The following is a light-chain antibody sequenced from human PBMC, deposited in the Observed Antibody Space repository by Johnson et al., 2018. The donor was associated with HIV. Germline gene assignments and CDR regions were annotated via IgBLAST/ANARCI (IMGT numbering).Light chain of an antibody. CDR1: SSNIGNNY. Sequence: QSVLTQPPSVSAAPGQKVTISCSGSSSNIGNNYVSWYQQVPGTAPKLLIYDNNKRPSGIPDRFSGSKSGTSATLGITGLQTGDEADDYCGTWDSGLRSVFFGPGTKVTVL. V-gene: IGLV1-51*01. J-gene: IGLJ1*01. CDR3: GTWDSGLRSVF. CDR2: DNN.